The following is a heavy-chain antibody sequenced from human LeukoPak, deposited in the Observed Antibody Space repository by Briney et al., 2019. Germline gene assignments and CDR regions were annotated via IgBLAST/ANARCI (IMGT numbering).Heavy chain of an antibody. D-gene: IGHD6-13*01. J-gene: IGHJ4*02. CDR1: GFTFSSSW. V-gene: IGHV3-7*01. Sequence: TGGSLRLSCAASGFTFSSSWMNWVRQAPGKGLEWVASIREDGSQKSAVDSVRGRSTIARDNAKNSVSLQMDSLRAEDTAVYDCARDLAGTPGYWGQGTLVTVSS. CDR2: IREDGSQK. CDR3: ARDLAGTPGY.